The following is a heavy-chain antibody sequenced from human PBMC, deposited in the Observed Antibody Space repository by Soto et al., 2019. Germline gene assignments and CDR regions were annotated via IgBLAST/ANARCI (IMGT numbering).Heavy chain of an antibody. J-gene: IGHJ4*02. CDR2: IKSKTDGGTT. D-gene: IGHD3-10*01. CDR1: GFTFSNAW. V-gene: IGHV3-15*01. Sequence: PGGSLRLSCAASGFTFSNAWMSWVRQAPGKGLEWVGRIKSKTDGGTTDYAAPVKGRFTISRDDSKNTLYLQMNSLKTEDTAVYYCTTLPLNYYYGSGSYVDYWGQGTLVTAPQ. CDR3: TTLPLNYYYGSGSYVDY.